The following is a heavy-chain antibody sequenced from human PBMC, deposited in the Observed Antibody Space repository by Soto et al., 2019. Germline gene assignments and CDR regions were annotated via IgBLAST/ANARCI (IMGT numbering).Heavy chain of an antibody. V-gene: IGHV4-39*01. CDR3: ARLGLTSYGRAAY. Sequence: QLQLQESGPGLVKPSETLSLTCTVSGGSISSSSYYWGWIRQPPGKGLQWIGNIHYVGSPYYNPSLKSRVTISVDTSTTRFSLRLSSVTAADTAVYYCARLGLTSYGRAAYWGQGTLVTVSS. D-gene: IGHD4-17*01. J-gene: IGHJ1*01. CDR1: GGSISSSSYY. CDR2: IHYVGSP.